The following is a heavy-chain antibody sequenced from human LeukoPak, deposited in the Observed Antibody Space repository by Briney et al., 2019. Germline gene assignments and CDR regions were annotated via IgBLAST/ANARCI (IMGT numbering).Heavy chain of an antibody. CDR1: GFTFSSYA. Sequence: PGGSLRLSCAASGFTFSSYAMSWVRQAPGKGLEWVSGISGRGDITYYADSVKGRFTISRDNAKNSLYLQMNSLRAEDTAVYYCARQLSSSPPLDYWGQGTLVTVSS. CDR2: ISGRGDIT. J-gene: IGHJ4*02. D-gene: IGHD6-6*01. V-gene: IGHV3-23*01. CDR3: ARQLSSSPPLDY.